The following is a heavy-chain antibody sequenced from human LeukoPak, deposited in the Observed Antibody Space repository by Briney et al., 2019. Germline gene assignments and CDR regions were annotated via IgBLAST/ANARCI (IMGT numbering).Heavy chain of an antibody. CDR3: AKDRDGYNLWDFDY. CDR1: GFTFSDYY. CDR2: ISSSGSTI. V-gene: IGHV3-11*01. Sequence: TGGSLRLSCAASGFTFSDYYMSWIRQAPGKGLEWVSYISSSGSTIYYADSVKGRFTISRDNSKNTLYLQMNSLRAEDTAVYYCAKDRDGYNLWDFDYWGQGTLVTVSS. D-gene: IGHD5-24*01. J-gene: IGHJ4*02.